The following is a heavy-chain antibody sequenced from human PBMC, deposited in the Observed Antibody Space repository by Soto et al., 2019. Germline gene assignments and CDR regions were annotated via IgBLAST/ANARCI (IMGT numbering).Heavy chain of an antibody. CDR3: ARREVLGDNDILTGRWFDP. V-gene: IGHV1-69*12. J-gene: IGHJ5*02. CDR1: GGTFSSYA. D-gene: IGHD3-9*01. CDR2: IIPIFGTA. Sequence: QVQLVQSGAEVKKPGSSVKVSCKASGGTFSSYAISWVRQAPGQGLEWMGGIIPIFGTANYAQKFQGRVTITANESKSTDDMELSSMRSEDTAVYYCARREVLGDNDILTGRWFDPWGQGTLVTVSS.